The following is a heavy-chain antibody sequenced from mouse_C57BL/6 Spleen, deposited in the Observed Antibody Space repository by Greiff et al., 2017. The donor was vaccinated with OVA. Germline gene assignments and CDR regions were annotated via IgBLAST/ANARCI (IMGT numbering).Heavy chain of an antibody. J-gene: IGHJ4*01. CDR1: GYTFTSYW. V-gene: IGHV1-72*01. D-gene: IGHD1-1*01. Sequence: QVQLQQPGAELVKPGASVKLSCKASGYTFTSYWMHWVKQRPGRGLEWIGRIDPNSGGTKYNEKFKSKATLTVDKPSSTAYMQLSSLTSEDSAVYYCARNPSIGPYGSRNYARDYWGQGTSVTVSS. CDR2: IDPNSGGT. CDR3: ARNPSIGPYGSRNYARDY.